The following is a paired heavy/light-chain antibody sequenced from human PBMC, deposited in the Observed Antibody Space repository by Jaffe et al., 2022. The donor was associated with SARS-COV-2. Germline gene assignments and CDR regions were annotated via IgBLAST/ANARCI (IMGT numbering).Light chain of an antibody. CDR1: QRLSSW. CDR2: AAS. V-gene: IGKV1-12*01. Sequence: DIQMTQSPSSVSASVGDRVTITCRASQRLSSWLAWYQQKPGKAPKLLIYAASSLQSGVPSRFSGSGSGTDFTLTISSLQPEDFATYFCQQANSFPYTFGQGTKLEIK. CDR3: QQANSFPYT. J-gene: IGKJ2*01.
Heavy chain of an antibody. CDR1: GYALTEPS. J-gene: IGHJ4*02. V-gene: IGHV1-24*01. CDR3: ASGGPLFYYGSGRGYFDY. D-gene: IGHD3-10*01. CDR2: FDTESGQL. Sequence: QVHLVQSGAEVKKPGASVKVSCKVSGYALTEPSMHWVRQGPGEGLEWMGGFDTESGQLIYAQKFQGRVTMTEDTSTDTAYMELSSLRSDDTAVYFCASGGPLFYYGSGRGYFDYWGQGTLVIVSS.